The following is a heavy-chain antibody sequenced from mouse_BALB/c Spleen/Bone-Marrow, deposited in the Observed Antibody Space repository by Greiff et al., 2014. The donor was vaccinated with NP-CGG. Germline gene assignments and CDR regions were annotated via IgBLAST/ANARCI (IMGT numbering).Heavy chain of an antibody. CDR1: GFIFSDYY. CDR2: ISDGGGYT. CDR3: ARSGERYGAMDY. V-gene: IGHV5-4*02. Sequence: EVQLVESGGGLVKPGGSLKLSCAASGFIFSDYYMYWVRQTPEKRLEWVATISDGGGYTYYPDSVWGRFTISRDNAKNNLYLQMSSLKSEDTAMYYCARSGERYGAMDYWGQGTSVTVFS. D-gene: IGHD2-10*02. J-gene: IGHJ4*01.